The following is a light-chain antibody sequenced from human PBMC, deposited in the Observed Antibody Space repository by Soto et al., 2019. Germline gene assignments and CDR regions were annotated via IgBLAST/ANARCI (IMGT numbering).Light chain of an antibody. CDR1: QDITNY. CDR3: HNYNSDSYT. V-gene: IGKV1-27*01. J-gene: IGKJ2*01. Sequence: DIPMTQSPSSLSASVGDRVTITCRTSQDITNYLAWYQQKPGKVPKLLIYGASTLQSGIPSRFSGSGSGTALTLTTSCLQPEDVATDDCHNYNSDSYTFGQGTKLEI. CDR2: GAS.